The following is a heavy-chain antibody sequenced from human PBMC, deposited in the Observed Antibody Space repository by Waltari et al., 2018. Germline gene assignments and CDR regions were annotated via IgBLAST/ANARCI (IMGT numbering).Heavy chain of an antibody. D-gene: IGHD2-15*01. V-gene: IGHV1-24*01. CDR2: FDPEDGET. CDR1: GYTLTELS. J-gene: IGHJ6*02. Sequence: QVQLVQSGAEVKKPGASVKVSCKVSGYTLTELSMHWVRQAPGKGLEWMGGFDPEDGETIYAQKFQGRVTMTEDTSTDTAYMELRSLRSEDTAVYYCATGEWYNCSGGSCSSAGMDVWGQGTTVTVSS. CDR3: ATGEWYNCSGGSCSSAGMDV.